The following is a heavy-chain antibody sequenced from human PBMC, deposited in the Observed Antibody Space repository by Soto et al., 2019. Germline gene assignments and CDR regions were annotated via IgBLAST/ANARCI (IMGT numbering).Heavy chain of an antibody. CDR3: TTTGIGHYGDDGIGPGWSDP. V-gene: IGHV3-15*01. D-gene: IGHD4-17*01. Sequence: EVQLVESGGGLVKPGGSLRLSCAASGLTLSNAWMSWVRQAPGKGLEWVGRIKSKSEGGTTDYAAPVKGRFTISRDDSRNPLDLQMNILKTEDTAVDYCTTTGIGHYGDDGIGPGWSDPWGHGTLVTVSA. CDR1: GLTLSNAW. CDR2: IKSKSEGGTT. J-gene: IGHJ5*02.